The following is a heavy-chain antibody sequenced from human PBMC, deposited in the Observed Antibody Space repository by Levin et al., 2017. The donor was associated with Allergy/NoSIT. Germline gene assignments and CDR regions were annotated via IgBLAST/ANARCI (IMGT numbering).Heavy chain of an antibody. CDR1: GGSISSGDYY. J-gene: IGHJ4*02. CDR3: ASSRNYYGSGLFDY. D-gene: IGHD3-10*01. Sequence: SETLSLTCTVSGGSISSGDYYWSWIRQPPGKGLEWIGYIYYSGSTYYNPSLKSRVTISVDTSKNQFSLKLSSVTAADTAVYYCASSRNYYGSGLFDYWGQGTLVTVSS. CDR2: IYYSGST. V-gene: IGHV4-30-4*01.